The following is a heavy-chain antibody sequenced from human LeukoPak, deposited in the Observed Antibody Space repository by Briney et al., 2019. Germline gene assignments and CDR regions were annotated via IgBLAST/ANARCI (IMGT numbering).Heavy chain of an antibody. D-gene: IGHD4-23*01. J-gene: IGHJ4*02. V-gene: IGHV4-30-2*01. CDR2: IYHSGST. CDR3: ARGPYGTTVVTPFDY. CDR1: GGSISSGGYS. Sequence: KTSQTLSPTCAVSGGSISSGGYSWSWIRQPPGKGLEWIGYIYHSGSTYYNPSLKSRVTISVDRSKNQFSLKLSSVTAADTAVYYCARGPYGTTVVTPFDYWGQGTLVTVSS.